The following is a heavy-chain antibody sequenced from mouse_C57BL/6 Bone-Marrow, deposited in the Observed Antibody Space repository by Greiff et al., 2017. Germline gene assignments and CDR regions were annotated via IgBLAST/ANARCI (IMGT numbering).Heavy chain of an antibody. V-gene: IGHV5-6*01. Sequence: EVQLVASGGDLVKPGGSLKLSCAASGFTFSSYGMSWVRQTPDKRLEWVATISSGGSYTYYPDSVKGRFTISRDNAKNTLYLQMSSLKAEDTAMYYGARRRNYEDYWGQGTTLTVSS. CDR3: ARRRNYEDY. J-gene: IGHJ2*01. D-gene: IGHD2-1*01. CDR1: GFTFSSYG. CDR2: ISSGGSYT.